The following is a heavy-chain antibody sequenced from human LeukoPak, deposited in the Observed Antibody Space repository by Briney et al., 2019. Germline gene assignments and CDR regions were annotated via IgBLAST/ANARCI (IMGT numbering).Heavy chain of an antibody. J-gene: IGHJ4*02. CDR2: VYYSGTT. D-gene: IGHD6-19*01. CDR3: ARGTLYRGWSYYLDF. CDR1: GDSISLSFYY. Sequence: SETLSLTCSVSGDSISLSFYYWGWIRQPPGKALEWIGSVYYSGTTSYNPSLKSRITISVDMSKNHFSLRLRSVTAADTAMYYCARGTLYRGWSYYLDFWGQGSQVTVSS. V-gene: IGHV4-39*07.